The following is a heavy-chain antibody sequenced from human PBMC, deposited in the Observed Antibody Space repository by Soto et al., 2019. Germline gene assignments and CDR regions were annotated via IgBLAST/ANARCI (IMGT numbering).Heavy chain of an antibody. Sequence: PSETLSLTCTVSGGSFSSYYWSWIRQPPGKGLEWIGYISYSGSTNYNPSLKSRVSISVDMSKNQFSLKLSSVTAADTAVYYCARRNFGDYDHYFDSWGQGTLVTVPS. CDR2: ISYSGST. J-gene: IGHJ4*02. CDR3: ARRNFGDYDHYFDS. CDR1: GGSFSSYY. D-gene: IGHD4-17*01. V-gene: IGHV4-59*01.